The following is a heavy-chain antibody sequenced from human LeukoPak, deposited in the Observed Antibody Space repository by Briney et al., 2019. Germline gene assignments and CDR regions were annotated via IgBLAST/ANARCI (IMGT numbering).Heavy chain of an antibody. CDR1: GGSISNYY. CDR3: AREGAFDI. V-gene: IGHV4-59*01. Sequence: SEALSLTCTVSGGSISNYYWSWIRQPPGKGLEWIAYIHYSGRTNYNPSLKSRVTISVDTSKNQVSLKLSSVTAADTAMYYCAREGAFDIWGQGTMVTVSS. J-gene: IGHJ3*02. CDR2: IHYSGRT.